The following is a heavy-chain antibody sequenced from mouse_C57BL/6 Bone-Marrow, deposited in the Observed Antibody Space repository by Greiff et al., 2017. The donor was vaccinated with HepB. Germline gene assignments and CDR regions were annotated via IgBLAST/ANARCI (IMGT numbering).Heavy chain of an antibody. J-gene: IGHJ4*01. V-gene: IGHV7-1*01. Sequence: EVKLMESGGGLVQSGRSLRLSCATSGFTFSDFYMEWVRQAPGKGLEWIAASRNKANDYTTEYSASVKGRFIVSRDTSQSILYLQMNALRAEDTAIYYCARDADYYGPMDYWGQGTSVTVSS. CDR2: SRNKANDYTT. CDR1: GFTFSDFY. D-gene: IGHD1-1*01. CDR3: ARDADYYGPMDY.